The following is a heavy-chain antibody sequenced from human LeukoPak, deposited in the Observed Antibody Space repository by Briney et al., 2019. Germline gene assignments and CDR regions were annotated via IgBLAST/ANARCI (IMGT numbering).Heavy chain of an antibody. CDR3: ARLLGGVYYFDY. D-gene: IGHD3-16*01. J-gene: IGHJ4*02. V-gene: IGHV1-69*13. Sequence: SVKVSCKASGGTFSSYAISWVRQAPGQGLEWMGGIIPIFGTANYAQKFQGRVTITADESTSTAYMELSSLRSEDTAVYYCARLLGGVYYFDYWGQGTLVTVSS. CDR2: IIPIFGTA. CDR1: GGTFSSYA.